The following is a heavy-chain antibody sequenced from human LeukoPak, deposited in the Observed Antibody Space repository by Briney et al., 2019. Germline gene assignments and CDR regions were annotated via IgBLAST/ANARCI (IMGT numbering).Heavy chain of an antibody. J-gene: IGHJ4*02. V-gene: IGHV3-9*01. CDR1: GFTFDDYA. Sequence: GGSLRLSCVASGFTFDDYAMHWVRQAPGKGLEWVSGISWNSGSIGYADSVKGRFTISRDNAKNSLFLQMNSLRAEDTAVYYCARTFDYWGQGTLVTVSS. CDR2: ISWNSGSI. CDR3: ARTFDY.